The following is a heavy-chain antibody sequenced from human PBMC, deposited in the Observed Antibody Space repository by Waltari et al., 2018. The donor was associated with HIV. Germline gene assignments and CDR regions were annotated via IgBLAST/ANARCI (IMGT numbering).Heavy chain of an antibody. CDR2: IIPMSATS. Sequence: QVQLVQSGPEVRKPGPSVKVSCKASGGAFISYSINWVRQAPGQGLEWVGRIIPMSATSNKAQKFQGRVTITADPSTSTAYMELTSLRSEDTAVYYCASARETMGVDFAFWGQGTLVNVSS. CDR1: GGAFISYS. J-gene: IGHJ4*02. CDR3: ASARETMGVDFAF. D-gene: IGHD3-16*01. V-gene: IGHV1-69*08.